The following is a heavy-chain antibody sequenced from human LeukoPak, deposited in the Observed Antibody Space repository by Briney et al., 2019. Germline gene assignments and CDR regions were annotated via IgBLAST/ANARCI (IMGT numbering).Heavy chain of an antibody. V-gene: IGHV5-51*01. CDR3: ARQWGDCSSTSCYSAY. CDR1: GYSFTSYW. J-gene: IGHJ4*02. Sequence: GEALQSSCQGSGYSFTSYWIGWGRQMPGKGREWMGIIYPGDADTRYSPSFQGQVTISADKSISTAYLQWSSLKASDTAIYYCARQWGDCSSTSCYSAYWGQGTLVTVSS. D-gene: IGHD2-2*01. CDR2: IYPGDADT.